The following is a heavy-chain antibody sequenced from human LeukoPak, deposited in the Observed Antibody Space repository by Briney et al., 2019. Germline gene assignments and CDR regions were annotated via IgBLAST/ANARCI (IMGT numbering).Heavy chain of an antibody. V-gene: IGHV3-66*01. D-gene: IGHD3-10*01. Sequence: QPGGSLRLSCAASGFTVSSNYMSWVRQAPGKGLEWVSVIYSGGSTYYADSVKGRFTISRDNSKNTLYLQMNSLRAEDTAVYYCARDPLTMLQGVYDYYGMDVWGQRTTVTASS. CDR2: IYSGGST. J-gene: IGHJ6*02. CDR3: ARDPLTMLQGVYDYYGMDV. CDR1: GFTVSSNY.